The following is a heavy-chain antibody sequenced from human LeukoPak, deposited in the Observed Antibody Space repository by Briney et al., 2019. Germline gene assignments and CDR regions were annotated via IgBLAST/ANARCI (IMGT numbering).Heavy chain of an antibody. CDR1: GFIFDDYG. CDR3: ARDAPTVGVDY. Sequence: GGSLRLSCAASGFIFDDYGMSWVRQAPGKGLEGVSGINWNVGSTGYAASVKGRFTISRDNAKNSLYLQMNSLRAEEDTALYYCARDAPTVGVDYWGQGTLVTVSS. CDR2: INWNVGST. V-gene: IGHV3-20*04. J-gene: IGHJ4*02.